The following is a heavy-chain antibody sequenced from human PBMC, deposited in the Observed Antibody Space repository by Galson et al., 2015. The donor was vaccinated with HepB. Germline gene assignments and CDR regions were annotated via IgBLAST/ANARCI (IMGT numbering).Heavy chain of an antibody. CDR3: ARSKTGYDILTGQHYYYGMDV. Sequence: SVKVSCKASGGTFSSYAISWVRQAPGQGLEWMGGIIPIFGTANYAQKFQGRVTITADESTSTAYMELSSLRSEDTAVYYCARSKTGYDILTGQHYYYGMDVWGQGTTVTVSS. V-gene: IGHV1-69*13. J-gene: IGHJ6*02. CDR2: IIPIFGTA. CDR1: GGTFSSYA. D-gene: IGHD3-9*01.